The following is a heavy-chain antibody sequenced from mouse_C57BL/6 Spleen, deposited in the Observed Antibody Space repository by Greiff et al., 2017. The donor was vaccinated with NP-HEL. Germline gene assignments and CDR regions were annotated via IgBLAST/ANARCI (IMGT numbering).Heavy chain of an antibody. Sequence: VQLVESGPGLVQPSQSLSITCTVSGFSLTSYGVHWVRQSPGKGLEWLGVIWSGGSTDYNAAFISRLSISKDNSKSQVFFKMNSLQADDTAIYYCARNHYDGYPSWFAYWGQGTLVTVSA. CDR1: GFSLTSYG. CDR2: IWSGGST. CDR3: ARNHYDGYPSWFAY. D-gene: IGHD2-3*01. J-gene: IGHJ3*01. V-gene: IGHV2-2*01.